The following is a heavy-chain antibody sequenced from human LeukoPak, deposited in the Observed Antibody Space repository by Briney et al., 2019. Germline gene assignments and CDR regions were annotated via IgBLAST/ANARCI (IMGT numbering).Heavy chain of an antibody. CDR2: ISYDGFNK. D-gene: IGHD3-10*01. Sequence: GRSLRLSCAASGFTFSNYAMHWVRQAPGKGLEWVAVISYDGFNKYYSDSVKGRFTISRDNAKNSLYLQMNSLRDDDTAVYYCAREGYYGALDIWGQGTMVTVSS. CDR3: AREGYYGALDI. J-gene: IGHJ3*02. V-gene: IGHV3-30-3*01. CDR1: GFTFSNYA.